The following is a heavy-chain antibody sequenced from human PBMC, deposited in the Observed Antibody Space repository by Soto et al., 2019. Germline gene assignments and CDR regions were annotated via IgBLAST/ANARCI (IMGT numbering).Heavy chain of an antibody. CDR1: GGSISSDNW. CDR3: ARHGGFSFDY. Sequence: QVQLQESGPGLVNPSGTLSLTCAVSGGSISSDNWWSWVRQPPGKGLEWIGEIYHSGGTHYNPSLKSRVAISVYKSKNQISLGLSSVTAADTAVYYCARHGGFSFDYWGQGTLVTVSS. CDR2: IYHSGGT. J-gene: IGHJ4*02. D-gene: IGHD3-3*01. V-gene: IGHV4-4*02.